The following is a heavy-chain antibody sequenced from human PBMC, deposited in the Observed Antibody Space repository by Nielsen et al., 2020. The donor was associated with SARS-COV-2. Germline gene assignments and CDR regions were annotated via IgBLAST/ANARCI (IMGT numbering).Heavy chain of an antibody. CDR3: ARGVQLWSFFYMDV. CDR1: GFTFSSYA. D-gene: IGHD5-18*01. CDR2: ISGSGGST. J-gene: IGHJ6*03. V-gene: IGHV3-23*01. Sequence: GESLKISCAASGFTFSSYAMSWVRQAPGKGLEWVSAISGSGGSTYYADSVKGRFTISRDNSKNTLYLQMNSLRAEDTAVYYCARGVQLWSFFYMDVWGKGTTVTVSS.